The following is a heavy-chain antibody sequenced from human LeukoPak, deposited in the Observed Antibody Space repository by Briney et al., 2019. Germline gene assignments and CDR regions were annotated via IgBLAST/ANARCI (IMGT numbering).Heavy chain of an antibody. CDR3: AREPFGVVIQFPDY. CDR1: GYTFTSYA. D-gene: IGHD3-3*01. V-gene: IGHV7-4-1*02. J-gene: IGHJ4*02. CDR2: TNTNTGNP. Sequence: VSVKVSCKASGYTFTSYAMNWVRQAPGQGLEWMGWTNTNTGNPTYAQGFTGRFVFSLDTSVSTAYLQISSLKAEDTAVYYCAREPFGVVIQFPDYWGQGTLVTVSS.